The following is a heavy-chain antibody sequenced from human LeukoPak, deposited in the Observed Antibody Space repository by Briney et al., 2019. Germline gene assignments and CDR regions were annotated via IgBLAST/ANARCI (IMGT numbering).Heavy chain of an antibody. CDR2: ISSSGSYI. Sequence: GGSLRLSCAASGFTFSSYSMNWVRQAPGKGLEWVSYISSSGSYIYYADSMKGRFTISRDNARNSLYLQMNSLRADDSAVYYCARDLSQGATTDTLGYFDYWGQGALVTVSS. D-gene: IGHD1-1*01. J-gene: IGHJ4*02. V-gene: IGHV3-21*01. CDR3: ARDLSQGATTDTLGYFDY. CDR1: GFTFSSYS.